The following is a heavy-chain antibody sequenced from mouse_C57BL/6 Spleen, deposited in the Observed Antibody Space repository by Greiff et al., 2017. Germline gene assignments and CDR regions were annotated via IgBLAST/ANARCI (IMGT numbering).Heavy chain of an antibody. CDR2: IRSKSNNYAT. Sequence: VQLKESGGGLVQPKGSLKLSCAASGFSFNTYAMNWVRQAPGKGLEWVARIRSKSNNYATYYADSVKDRFTISRDDSESMLYLQMNNLKTEDTAMYYCVRPPLYDGYFAYWGQGTLVTVSA. J-gene: IGHJ3*01. CDR3: VRPPLYDGYFAY. CDR1: GFSFNTYA. V-gene: IGHV10-1*01. D-gene: IGHD2-3*01.